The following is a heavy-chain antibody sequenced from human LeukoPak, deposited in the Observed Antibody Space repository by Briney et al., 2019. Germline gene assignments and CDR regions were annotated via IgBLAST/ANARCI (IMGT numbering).Heavy chain of an antibody. J-gene: IGHJ4*02. CDR3: ARGPFWSGSTYYLDY. V-gene: IGHV3-20*04. CDR2: INWNGGST. Sequence: RSGGSLRLSCAASGFTFDDFGMSWVRQAPGKGLEWVSGINWNGGSTGYADSVKGRFTISRDKDKNSLYLQMNSLRAEDTALYYCARGPFWSGSTYYLDYWGQGTLVTVSA. D-gene: IGHD3-3*01. CDR1: GFTFDDFG.